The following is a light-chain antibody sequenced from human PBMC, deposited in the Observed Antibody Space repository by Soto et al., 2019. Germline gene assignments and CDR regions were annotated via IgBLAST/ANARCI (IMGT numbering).Light chain of an antibody. CDR3: SSYTSSSTLV. CDR1: SSDVGGYNY. Sequence: QSALTQPASVSGSPGQSITISCPGTSSDVGGYNYVSWYQQHPGKAPKLMIYEVNNRPSGVSNRFSGSKSSNTASLTISGLQAEDEADYYCSSYTSSSTLVFGTGTKVTVL. J-gene: IGLJ1*01. V-gene: IGLV2-14*01. CDR2: EVN.